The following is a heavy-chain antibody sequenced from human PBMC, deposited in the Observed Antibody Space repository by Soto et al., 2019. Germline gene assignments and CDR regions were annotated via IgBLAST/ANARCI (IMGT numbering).Heavy chain of an antibody. Sequence: QITLKESGPTLVRPTQTLTLTCAFSGFSLSTSGVGVGWIRQPPGKALEWLAVIYWDDSKHYSPSLRSRLTITKDTSKNQVVLTMTNMHPMDTGTDYCAHKGPEAWPRHYRGQGTQVTVSS. CDR3: AHKGPEAWPRHY. CDR1: GFSLSTSGVG. CDR2: IYWDDSK. J-gene: IGHJ4*02. V-gene: IGHV2-5*02.